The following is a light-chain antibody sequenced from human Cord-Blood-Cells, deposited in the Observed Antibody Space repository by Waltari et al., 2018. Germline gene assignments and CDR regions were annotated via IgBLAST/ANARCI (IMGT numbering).Light chain of an antibody. Sequence: DIQMTPSPSSLSASVGARVTITCRTSQSISSYLNWYQQKPGKAPKLLIYAASSLQSGVPSMFSGSGSETDFTLTISSLQPEDFAAYYCQQSYSTPPTFGQGTKLEIK. V-gene: IGKV1-39*01. CDR2: AAS. CDR3: QQSYSTPPT. CDR1: QSISSY. J-gene: IGKJ2*01.